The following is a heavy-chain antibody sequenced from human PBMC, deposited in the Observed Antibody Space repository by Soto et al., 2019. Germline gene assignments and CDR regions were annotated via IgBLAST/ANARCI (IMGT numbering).Heavy chain of an antibody. J-gene: IGHJ5*02. CDR2: ISGSGGST. V-gene: IGHV3-23*01. CDR1: GFTFSSYA. CDR3: AKDGADTVAVLADTINWFDT. D-gene: IGHD2-15*01. Sequence: PGGSLRLSCAASGFTFSSYAMSWVRQAPGKGLEWVSAISGSGGSTYYADSVKGRFTISRDNSKNTLYLQMNSLRAEDTAVYCCAKDGADTVAVLADTINWFDTWGQGTLVTVSS.